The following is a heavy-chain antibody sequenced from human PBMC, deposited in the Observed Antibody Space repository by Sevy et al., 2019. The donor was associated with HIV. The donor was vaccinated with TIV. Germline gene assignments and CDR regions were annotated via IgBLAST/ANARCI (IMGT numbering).Heavy chain of an antibody. Sequence: SETLSLTCAVSGGSISMTSYYWGWIRQPPGKGLEWIGSLFYSGTTYYNPSLKSRITISVATSITQFSLKMNSVTAADTVVYYCARLDYTYGGISVNDWGQGTLVTVSS. D-gene: IGHD4-17*01. V-gene: IGHV4-39*01. CDR3: ARLDYTYGGISVND. CDR2: LFYSGTT. CDR1: GGSISMTSYY. J-gene: IGHJ4*02.